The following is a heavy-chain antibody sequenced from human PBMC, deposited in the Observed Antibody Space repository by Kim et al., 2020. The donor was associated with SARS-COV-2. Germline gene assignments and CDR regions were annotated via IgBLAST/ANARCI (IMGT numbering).Heavy chain of an antibody. V-gene: IGHV3-74*01. J-gene: IGHJ1*01. CDR3: ASGLTPGQH. CDR2: ST. Sequence: STGQADSVKGRFTMSRNNANDTLYLQKNSLRAEDTAVYYCASGLTPGQHWGQGTLVTVSS. D-gene: IGHD2-15*01.